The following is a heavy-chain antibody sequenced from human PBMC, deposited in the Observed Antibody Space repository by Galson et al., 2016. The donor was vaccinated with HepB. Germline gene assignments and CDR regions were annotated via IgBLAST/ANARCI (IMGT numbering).Heavy chain of an antibody. D-gene: IGHD3-22*01. CDR2: ISYDGSNK. CDR1: VFTFNTYG. J-gene: IGHJ3*02. V-gene: IGHV3-30*18. CDR3: AKDNGLFRFDI. Sequence: SLRLSCAPSVFTFNTYGMHWVRQAPGKGLEWVALISYDGSNKCHADSVRGRFTISRDNSKNTLSLQMNSLRAEDTAVYYCAKDNGLFRFDIWGQGTMVTVSS.